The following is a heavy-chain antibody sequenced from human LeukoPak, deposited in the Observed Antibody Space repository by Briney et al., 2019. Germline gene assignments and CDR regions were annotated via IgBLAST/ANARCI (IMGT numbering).Heavy chain of an antibody. Sequence: GGSLRLSCAASGFTFSSYAMSWVRQAPGKGLEWVSAISGSGGSTYYADSVKGRFTISRDNSKNTLYLQMNSLRAEDTAVYYCAKGLQGTLYYYYGMDVWGQGTTVTVSS. CDR2: ISGSGGST. CDR1: GFTFSSYA. CDR3: AKGLQGTLYYYYGMDV. V-gene: IGHV3-23*01. D-gene: IGHD1-1*01. J-gene: IGHJ6*02.